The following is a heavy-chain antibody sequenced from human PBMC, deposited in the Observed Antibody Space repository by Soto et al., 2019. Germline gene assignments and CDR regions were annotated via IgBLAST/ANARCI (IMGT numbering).Heavy chain of an antibody. CDR1: GYTFTSYG. V-gene: IGHV1-18*04. D-gene: IGHD3-10*01. J-gene: IGHJ6*02. CDR3: ARTLLWFGEYYYGMDV. CDR2: ISAYNGNT. Sequence: ASAKVSCKASGYTFTSYGISWVRQAPGQGLEWMGWISAYNGNTNYAQKLQGRVTMTTDTSTSTAYMELRSLRSDDTAVYYCARTLLWFGEYYYGMDVWGQGTTVTVSS.